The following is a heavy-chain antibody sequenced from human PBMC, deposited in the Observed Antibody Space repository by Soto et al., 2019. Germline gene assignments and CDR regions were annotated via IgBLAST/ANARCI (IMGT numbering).Heavy chain of an antibody. Sequence: SETLSLTCAVYGGSFSGYSWSWIRQPPGKGLEWIGEINHSGSTNYKPSLKSRVTISVDTPKNQFYLKLSSVTAADTAVYYFAIGRYRVLWFGELSYDAFDIWGQETMVTVSS. CDR2: INHSGST. CDR1: GGSFSGYS. J-gene: IGHJ3*02. D-gene: IGHD3-10*01. CDR3: AIGRYRVLWFGELSYDAFDI. V-gene: IGHV4-34*01.